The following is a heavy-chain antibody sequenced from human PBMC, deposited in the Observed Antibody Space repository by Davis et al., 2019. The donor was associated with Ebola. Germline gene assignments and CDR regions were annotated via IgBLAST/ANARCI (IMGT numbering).Heavy chain of an antibody. D-gene: IGHD3-22*01. J-gene: IGHJ4*02. CDR2: INVGNGNT. CDR3: ARGSSDYYYDY. CDR1: GYTFTSYA. Sequence: ASVKVSCKASGYTFTSYAMHWVRQAPGQGLEWMGWINVGNGNTKYSQKFQGRVSITRDTSASTAYMELGSLRSEDTAVYYCARGSSDYYYDYWGQGTLVTVSS. V-gene: IGHV1-3*01.